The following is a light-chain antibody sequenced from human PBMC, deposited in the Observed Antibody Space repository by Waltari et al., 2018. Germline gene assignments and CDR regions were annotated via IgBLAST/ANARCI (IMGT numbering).Light chain of an antibody. CDR2: YDR. CDR3: HVWHPHVDPGV. V-gene: IGLV3-21*04. Sequence: SYVVTQPPSVSVAPGETATITCGGDTIGTYSVHWYQQKAGLAPVLVIFYDRDRPSGIPDRFSGSNSGNTATLTISRVEAGDEARYYCHVWHPHVDPGVFGTGTEVTVL. J-gene: IGLJ1*01. CDR1: TIGTYS.